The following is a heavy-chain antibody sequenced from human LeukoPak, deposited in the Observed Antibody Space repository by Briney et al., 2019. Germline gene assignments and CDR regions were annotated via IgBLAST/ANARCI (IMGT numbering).Heavy chain of an antibody. J-gene: IGHJ3*02. V-gene: IGHV3-30-3*01. CDR2: ISYDGSNK. D-gene: IGHD3-22*01. CDR1: GFTFSSYA. Sequence: GGSLRLSCAASGFTFSSYAMHWVRQAPGKGLEWVAVISYDGSNKYYADSVKGRFTISRDNSKNTLYLQMNSLRAEDTAVYYCARDQSGGINYYDRGALDIWGQGTMVTVSS. CDR3: ARDQSGGINYYDRGALDI.